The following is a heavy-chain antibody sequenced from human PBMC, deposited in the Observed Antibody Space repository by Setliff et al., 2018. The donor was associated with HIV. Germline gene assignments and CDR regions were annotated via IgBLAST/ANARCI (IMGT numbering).Heavy chain of an antibody. CDR3: ARAYGSGSYYNLGGFDP. D-gene: IGHD3-10*01. Sequence: GESLKISCKGSGYSFTSYWIGWVRQMPGKGLEWMGRIDPSDSYTNYSPSLQGHVTISVDKSISTAYLQWSSLKASDTAMYYCARAYGSGSYYNLGGFDPWGQGTLVTVSS. CDR2: IDPSDSYT. J-gene: IGHJ5*02. CDR1: GYSFTSYW. V-gene: IGHV5-10-1*01.